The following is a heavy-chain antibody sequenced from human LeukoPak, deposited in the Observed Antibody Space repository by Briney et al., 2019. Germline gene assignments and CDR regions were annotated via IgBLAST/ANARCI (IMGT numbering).Heavy chain of an antibody. V-gene: IGHV3-30*03. CDR2: ISYDGSNK. J-gene: IGHJ4*02. CDR1: GLTFRSYG. D-gene: IGHD1-1*01. CDR3: ASHRGDYATGYFDY. Sequence: GGSLRLSCAVSGLTFRSYGMHWVRQAPGKGLEWVAIISYDGSNKYYADSVEGRFTISKDNSHNTLYLQMNSLRAEDTAVYFCASHRGDYATGYFDYWGQGTLVTVSS.